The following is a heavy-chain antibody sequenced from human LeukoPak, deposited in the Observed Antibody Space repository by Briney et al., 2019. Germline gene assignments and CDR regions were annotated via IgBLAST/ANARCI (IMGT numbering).Heavy chain of an antibody. CDR2: ISSSSSYI. J-gene: IGHJ5*02. D-gene: IGHD4-17*01. Sequence: GGSLRLSCAASGFTFSSYSMNWVRQAPGKGLEWVSSISSSSSYIYYADSVKGRSTISRDNAKNSLYLQMNSLRAEDTAVYYCARAYGDYPNWFDPWGQGTLVTVSS. CDR3: ARAYGDYPNWFDP. V-gene: IGHV3-21*01. CDR1: GFTFSSYS.